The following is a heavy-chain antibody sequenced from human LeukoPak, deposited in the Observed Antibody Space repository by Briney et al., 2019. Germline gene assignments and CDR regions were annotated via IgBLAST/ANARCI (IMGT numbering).Heavy chain of an antibody. Sequence: GGSLRLSCAASGFSFDTHWMNWVRQFPGGGLEWVANIKPDGSAEYYVDSVKGRFTISRDNVKDLVYLQLNSLRTEDTAVYYCSGRSGFSSIYWGQGTLVTVSS. J-gene: IGHJ4*02. CDR1: GFSFDTHW. CDR3: SGRSGFSSIY. D-gene: IGHD2-2*01. V-gene: IGHV3-7*01. CDR2: IKPDGSAE.